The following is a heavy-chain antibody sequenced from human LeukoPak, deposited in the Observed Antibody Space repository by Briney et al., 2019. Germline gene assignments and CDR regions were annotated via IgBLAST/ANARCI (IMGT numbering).Heavy chain of an antibody. V-gene: IGHV4-39*07. J-gene: IGHJ6*02. Sequence: SETLSLTCTVSGGSISSSSYYWGWIRQPPGKGLEWIGSTYYSGSTYYNPSLKSRVTISVDTSKNQFSLKLSSVTAADTAVYYCARSGNDPGRSSSWYGGYYYGMDVWGQGTTVTVSS. CDR1: GGSISSSSYY. CDR2: TYYSGST. D-gene: IGHD6-13*01. CDR3: ARSGNDPGRSSSWYGGYYYGMDV.